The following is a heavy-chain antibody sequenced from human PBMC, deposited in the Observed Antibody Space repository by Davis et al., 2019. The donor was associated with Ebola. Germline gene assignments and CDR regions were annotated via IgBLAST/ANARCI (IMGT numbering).Heavy chain of an antibody. J-gene: IGHJ4*02. D-gene: IGHD6-6*01. CDR3: VTTRLPRDQSGALVRDCDY. V-gene: IGHV4-39*01. Sequence: PSETLSLTCTVSGGSISSSSYYWGWIRQPPGKGLEWIGSIYYSGSTYYNPSLKSRVTISVDTSKNQFSLKLSSVTAADTAVYYCVTTRLPRDQSGALVRDCDYWGQGTLVTVSS. CDR1: GGSISSSSYY. CDR2: IYYSGST.